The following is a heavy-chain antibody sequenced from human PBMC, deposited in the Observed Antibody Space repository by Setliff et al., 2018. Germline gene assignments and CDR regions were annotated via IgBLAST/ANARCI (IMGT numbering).Heavy chain of an antibody. CDR3: AKDTYYYDSSGYYVFDY. D-gene: IGHD3-22*01. J-gene: IGHJ4*02. CDR2: LNDVGHNT. CDR1: GFTFNNYV. V-gene: IGHV3-23*01. Sequence: GGSLRLSCAASGFTFNNYVMSWVRQAPGKGLEWVSGLNDVGHNTYYADFVKGRFTISRDNSKNTLYLQMNSLRVEDTAVYYCAKDTYYYDSSGYYVFDYWGQGTLVTVS.